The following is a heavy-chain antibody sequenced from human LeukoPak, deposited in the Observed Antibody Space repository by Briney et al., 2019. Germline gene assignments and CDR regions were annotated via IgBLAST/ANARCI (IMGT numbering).Heavy chain of an antibody. CDR3: ARVRYSYGYLGFDY. D-gene: IGHD5-18*01. CDR1: GFNFIDYT. V-gene: IGHV4-59*01. Sequence: GSLRLSCAASGFNFIDYTMNWVRQAPGKGLEWIGYIYYSGSTDYNPSLKSRVTISVDTSKNQFSLKLSSVTAADTAVYYCARVRYSYGYLGFDYWGQGTLVTVSS. CDR2: IYYSGST. J-gene: IGHJ4*02.